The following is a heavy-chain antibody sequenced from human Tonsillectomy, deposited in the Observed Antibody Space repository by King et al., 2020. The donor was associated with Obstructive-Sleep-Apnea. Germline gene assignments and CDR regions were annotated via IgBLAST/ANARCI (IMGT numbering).Heavy chain of an antibody. J-gene: IGHJ4*02. D-gene: IGHD6-19*01. V-gene: IGHV4-34*01. Sequence: VQLQQWGAGLLKPSETLSLTCAVYGGSFSGYYWSWIRQPPGKGLEWIGEINHDGSTNYNPSLKSRVTMSVDTSKNQFSLNLSSVTAADTAVYYCARVTHSWDHLRIAVAGTYDYWGQGTLVTVSS. CDR1: GGSFSGYY. CDR3: ARVTHSWDHLRIAVAGTYDY. CDR2: INHDGST.